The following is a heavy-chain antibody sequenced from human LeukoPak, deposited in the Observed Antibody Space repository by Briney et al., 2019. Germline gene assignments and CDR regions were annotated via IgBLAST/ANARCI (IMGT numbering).Heavy chain of an antibody. D-gene: IGHD6-19*01. CDR3: ARVLAVAGTPFDY. CDR2: IYYSGST. J-gene: IGHJ4*02. CDR1: GGSIRSYY. V-gene: IGHV4-59*01. Sequence: KPSETLSLTCTVSGGSIRSYYWSWIRQPPGKGLEWIGYIYYSGSTHYNPSLKSRAAISVDTSKNHFSLKLSSVTAADTAVYYCARVLAVAGTPFDYWGQGTLVTVSS.